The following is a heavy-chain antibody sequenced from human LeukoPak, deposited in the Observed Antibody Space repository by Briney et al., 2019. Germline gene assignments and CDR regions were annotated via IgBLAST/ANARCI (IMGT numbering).Heavy chain of an antibody. CDR2: ISSSRTYI. CDR1: GFTFSSYS. J-gene: IGHJ4*02. V-gene: IGHV3-21*04. D-gene: IGHD1-14*01. CDR3: AKATGYLL. Sequence: GGFLRLSCAASGFTFSSYSMNWVRQAPGKGLEWVSSISSSRTYIYYADSVKGRFTISRANSENTLYLQMNNLRAEDTAVYYCAKATGYLLWGQGTLVTVSS.